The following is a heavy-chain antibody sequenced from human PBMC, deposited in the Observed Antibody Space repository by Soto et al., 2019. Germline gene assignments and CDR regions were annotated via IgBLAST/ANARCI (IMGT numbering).Heavy chain of an antibody. V-gene: IGHV4-59*01. CDR1: GGSISSYY. CDR3: ARASRRNWFDP. Sequence: PSETLSLTCTVSGGSISSYYWSWIRQPPGRGLEWIGYIYYSGSTNYNPSLKSRVTISVDTSKNQCSLKLSSVTAADTAVYYCARASRRNWFDPWGQGTLVTVSS. J-gene: IGHJ5*02. CDR2: IYYSGST.